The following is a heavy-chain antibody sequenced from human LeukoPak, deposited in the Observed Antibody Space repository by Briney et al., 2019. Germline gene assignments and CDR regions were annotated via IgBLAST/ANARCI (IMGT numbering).Heavy chain of an antibody. CDR1: GFTLSSYG. V-gene: IGHV3-23*01. Sequence: PGGSLRLSCAASGFTLSSYGMSWVRPAPGKGLEWVSDISGSGGSTYYADSVKGRFTISRDNSKNTLHLQMNSTTAEAPAVYYCAKGDTTWEIPYDYWGQETLVTVAS. D-gene: IGHD1-26*01. CDR2: ISGSGGST. J-gene: IGHJ4*02. CDR3: AKGDTTWEIPYDY.